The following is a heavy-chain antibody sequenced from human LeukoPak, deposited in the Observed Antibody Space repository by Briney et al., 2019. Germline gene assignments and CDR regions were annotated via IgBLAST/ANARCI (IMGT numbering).Heavy chain of an antibody. CDR2: IYYSGST. CDR1: GGSISSGGYY. CDR3: ARFWSGYYLDAFDI. Sequence: PSQTLSLTCTVSGGSISSGGYYWSWIRQHPGKGLEWIGYIYYSGSTNYNPSLKSRVTIPVDKSKNQFSLELSSVTAADTAVYYCARFWSGYYLDAFDIWGQGTMVTVSS. J-gene: IGHJ3*02. D-gene: IGHD3-3*01. V-gene: IGHV4-31*03.